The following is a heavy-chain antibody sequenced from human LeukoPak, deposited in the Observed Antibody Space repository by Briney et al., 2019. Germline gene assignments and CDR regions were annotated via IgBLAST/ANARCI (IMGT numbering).Heavy chain of an antibody. Sequence: ASAKVSCKTSGYTFIGYYMHWVRQAPGRGLEWMGWINPDNGAINHAQKFQGRVTMTRHTSINTVYMELSRLGSDDTAVYYCTRERLSPGKGFDHWGQGTLVTVSS. CDR1: GYTFIGYY. CDR2: INPDNGAI. D-gene: IGHD4-23*01. V-gene: IGHV1-2*02. J-gene: IGHJ4*02. CDR3: TRERLSPGKGFDH.